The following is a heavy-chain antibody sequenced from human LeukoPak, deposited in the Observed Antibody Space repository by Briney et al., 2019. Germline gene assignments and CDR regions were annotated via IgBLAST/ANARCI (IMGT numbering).Heavy chain of an antibody. CDR2: INHSGST. CDR1: GGSFSGYY. J-gene: IGHJ4*02. Sequence: PSETLSLTXAVYGGSFSGYYWSWIRQPPGKGLEWIGEINHSGSTNYNPSLKSRVTISVDTSKNQFSLKLSSVTAADTAVYYCARGPRHHFNYWGQGTLVTVSS. V-gene: IGHV4-34*01. D-gene: IGHD1-14*01. CDR3: ARGPRHHFNY.